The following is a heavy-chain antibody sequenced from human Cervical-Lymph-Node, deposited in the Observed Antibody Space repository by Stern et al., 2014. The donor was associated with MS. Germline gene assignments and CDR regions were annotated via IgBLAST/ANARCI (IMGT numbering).Heavy chain of an antibody. V-gene: IGHV5-51*01. CDR2: IYPEDSDT. CDR3: VRRSDSDSYDTFDI. Sequence: VQLVQSGAEVKKPGESLKISCKTSGYSFSNFWIGWVRQKPGKGLEWMGIIYPEDSDTTYSPSFQGHVTISADESISTAYLQWRSLKASDTAMYYCVRRSDSDSYDTFDIWGQGTMLIVSS. J-gene: IGHJ3*02. D-gene: IGHD3-22*01. CDR1: GYSFSNFW.